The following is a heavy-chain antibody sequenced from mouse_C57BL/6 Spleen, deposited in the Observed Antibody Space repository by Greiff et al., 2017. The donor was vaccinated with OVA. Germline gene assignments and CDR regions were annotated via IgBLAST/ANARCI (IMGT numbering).Heavy chain of an antibody. Sequence: QVQLQQPGAELVMPGASVKLSCKASGYTFTSYWMHWVKQRPGQGLEWIGEIDPSDSYTNYNQKFKGKSTLTVDKSSSTAYMQLSSLTSEDSAVYYSARKMDAMDYWGQGTSVTVSS. J-gene: IGHJ4*01. V-gene: IGHV1-69*01. CDR1: GYTFTSYW. CDR2: IDPSDSYT. D-gene: IGHD2-3*01. CDR3: ARKMDAMDY.